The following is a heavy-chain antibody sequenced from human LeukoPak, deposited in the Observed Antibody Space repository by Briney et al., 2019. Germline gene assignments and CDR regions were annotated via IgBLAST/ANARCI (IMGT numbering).Heavy chain of an antibody. Sequence: SETLSLTCTVSGYSISSGYYWGWIRQPPGKGLEWIGTMYYSGITYYNPSLKSRVTTSVDTSKNQFTLKVSSVTAADTAVYYCARSSWDSNVGIDYWGQGILVIVSS. CDR2: MYYSGIT. CDR3: ARSSWDSNVGIDY. V-gene: IGHV4-38-2*02. CDR1: GYSISSGYY. J-gene: IGHJ4*02. D-gene: IGHD6-13*01.